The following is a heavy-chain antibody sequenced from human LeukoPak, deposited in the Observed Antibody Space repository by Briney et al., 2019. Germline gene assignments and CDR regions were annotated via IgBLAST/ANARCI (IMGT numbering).Heavy chain of an antibody. Sequence: GGSLRLSCAASGFTFSSYSMNWVRQAPGKGLEWVSYISSSSSTIYYADSVKGRFTISRDNAKNSLYLQMNSLRAEDTAVYYCARAAIGSSSWYQHLYYYYYMGVWGKGTTVTVSS. V-gene: IGHV3-48*04. CDR3: ARAAIGSSSWYQHLYYYYYMGV. CDR2: ISSSSSTI. CDR1: GFTFSSYS. D-gene: IGHD6-13*01. J-gene: IGHJ6*03.